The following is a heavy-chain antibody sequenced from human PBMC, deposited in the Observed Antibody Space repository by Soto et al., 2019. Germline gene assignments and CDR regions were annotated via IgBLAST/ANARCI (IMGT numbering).Heavy chain of an antibody. CDR1: GFTFRSFG. CDR2: MSYEETNK. J-gene: IGHJ4*02. D-gene: IGHD5-18*01. CDR3: VKEPYSSDRADN. V-gene: IGHV3-30*02. Sequence: LGGSLRLSCATSGFTFRSFGMHWVRQAPGKGLEWVAFMSYEETNKFYREPVRGRFIISRDNSRGTLYLQMSNLREEDTALYYCVKEPYSSDRADNWGQGTLVTVSS.